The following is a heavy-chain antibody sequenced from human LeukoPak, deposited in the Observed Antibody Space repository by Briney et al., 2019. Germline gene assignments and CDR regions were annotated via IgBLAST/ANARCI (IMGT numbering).Heavy chain of an antibody. CDR2: ISAYNGNT. J-gene: IGHJ3*02. D-gene: IGHD5-12*01. V-gene: IGHV1-18*01. CDR1: GYTFKNYG. Sequence: ASVKVSCKASGYTFKNYGISWVRQGPGQGLEWMGWISAYNGNTNYAQKFQGRVTMTTDTSTDTAYVEVRSLRSDDTALYYCARISLSGFWSTLNAFDIWGQGTMVAVSP. CDR3: ARISLSGFWSTLNAFDI.